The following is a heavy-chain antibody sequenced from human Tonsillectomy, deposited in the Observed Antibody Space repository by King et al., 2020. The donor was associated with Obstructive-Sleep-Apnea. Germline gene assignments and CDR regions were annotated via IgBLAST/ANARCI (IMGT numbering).Heavy chain of an antibody. Sequence: VQLVESGGGVVHPGRSLRLSGAASGFTFSSYGMHWVRQAPGKGLEWVAVISTDGSNKYYGDSVKGRFTISRDNSKNTLNLQMNSLRAEDTAVYYCAKDNYHESSGYIDYWGQGTLVTVSS. CDR3: AKDNYHESSGYIDY. V-gene: IGHV3-30*18. CDR2: ISTDGSNK. D-gene: IGHD3-22*01. CDR1: GFTFSSYG. J-gene: IGHJ4*02.